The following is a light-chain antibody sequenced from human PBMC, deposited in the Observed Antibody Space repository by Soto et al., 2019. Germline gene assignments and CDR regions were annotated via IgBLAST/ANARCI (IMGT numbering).Light chain of an antibody. V-gene: IGKV4-1*01. CDR1: QSVLYSSNNKNY. CDR3: QQYYTNALT. J-gene: IGKJ4*01. Sequence: DIVMTQSPDSLAVSLGERATINCKSSQSVLYSSNNKNYLAWYQQKPGQPPKLLIYWASTRESGVPDRFSGSRSGTDFTLTISSLQAEDVAVYYCQQYYTNALTFGGGTKVGVK. CDR2: WAS.